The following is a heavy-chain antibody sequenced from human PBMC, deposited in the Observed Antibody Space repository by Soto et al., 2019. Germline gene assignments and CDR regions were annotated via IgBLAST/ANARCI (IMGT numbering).Heavy chain of an antibody. V-gene: IGHV3-21*06. J-gene: IGHJ4*02. CDR3: ARESEDLTSNFDY. CDR1: GFTFTRYS. CDR2: ISRTTNYI. Sequence: EVQLVESGGGLVKPGGSLRLSGAASGFTFTRYSMNWVRQAPGKGLEWVSSISRTTNYIYYGDSMKGRFTISRDNAKNSLYLEMNSLRAEDTAVYYCARESEDLTSNFDYWGQGTLVTVSS.